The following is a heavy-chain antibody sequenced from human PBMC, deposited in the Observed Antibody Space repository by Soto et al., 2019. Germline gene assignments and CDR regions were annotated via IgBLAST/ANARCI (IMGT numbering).Heavy chain of an antibody. CDR2: ISGSGVST. Sequence: EVELLESGGGLVQPGGSLQLSCVGSGFTFDSNGMSWVRLAPGKGLEWVSFISGSGVSTSYAESVKGRFSVSRDNAKESLYLQMNSLRIEDTAVYYCARDATYRDSSFYYDVFDIWGQGTMVTVSS. J-gene: IGHJ3*02. D-gene: IGHD3-22*01. V-gene: IGHV3-20*04. CDR3: ARDATYRDSSFYYDVFDI. CDR1: GFTFDSNG.